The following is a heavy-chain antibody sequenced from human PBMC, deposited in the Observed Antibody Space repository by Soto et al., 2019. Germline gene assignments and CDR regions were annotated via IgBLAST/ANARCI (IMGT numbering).Heavy chain of an antibody. CDR1: VGSISSYY. J-gene: IGHJ4*02. D-gene: IGHD1-26*01. CDR2: IYYSGST. V-gene: IGHV4-59*01. CDR3: AREIIVGATTGLFDY. Sequence: SETLSLTCTVSVGSISSYYWSWIRQPRGKGLEWIGYIYYSGSTNYNPSLKSRVTISVDTSKNQFSLKLSSVTAADTAVYYCAREIIVGATTGLFDYWGQGTLVTVSS.